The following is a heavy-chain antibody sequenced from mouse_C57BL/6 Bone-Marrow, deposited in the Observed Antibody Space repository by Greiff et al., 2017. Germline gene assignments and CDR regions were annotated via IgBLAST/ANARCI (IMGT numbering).Heavy chain of an antibody. CDR1: GYTFTSYW. CDR2: IHPNSGST. D-gene: IGHD2-3*01. V-gene: IGHV1-64*01. CDR3: ADDGYYPFDY. Sequence: QVQLQQPGAELVMPGASVKLSCKASGYTFTSYWMHWVKQRPGQGLEWIGMIHPNSGSTNYNEKFKSKATLTVDKSSSTAYMQLSSLTSEDSAVYYCADDGYYPFDYWGQGTTLTVAS. J-gene: IGHJ2*01.